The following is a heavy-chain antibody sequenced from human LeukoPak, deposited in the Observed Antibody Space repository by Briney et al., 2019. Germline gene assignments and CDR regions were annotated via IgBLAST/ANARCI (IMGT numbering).Heavy chain of an antibody. D-gene: IGHD3-22*01. J-gene: IGHJ4*02. CDR3: ARDLRVYYDSSGPAAY. V-gene: IGHV3-7*01. CDR1: GFTFTSYW. CDR2: IKHDGSEK. Sequence: PGGSLRLSCAASGFTFTSYWMTWVRQAPGKGLEWVVNIKHDGSEKYYVDSVKGRFTISRDNAKNSLYLQMNSLRAEDTAVYYCARDLRVYYDSSGPAAYWGQGTLVTVAS.